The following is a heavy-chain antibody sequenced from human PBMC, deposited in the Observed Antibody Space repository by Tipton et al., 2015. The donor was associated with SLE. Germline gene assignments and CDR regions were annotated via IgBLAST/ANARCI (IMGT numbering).Heavy chain of an antibody. CDR3: ARCDGYNCLRGFDY. Sequence: SLRLSCAASGFTLSHYAIHWVRQAPGKGPEWVAVISSDGDNKYYADSVKGRFTVSRDNSKKTLYLQMDSLRPEDTSIYYCARCDGYNCLRGFDYWGQGTLVTVSS. CDR1: GFTLSHYA. CDR2: ISSDGDNK. J-gene: IGHJ4*02. D-gene: IGHD5-24*01. V-gene: IGHV3-30-3*01.